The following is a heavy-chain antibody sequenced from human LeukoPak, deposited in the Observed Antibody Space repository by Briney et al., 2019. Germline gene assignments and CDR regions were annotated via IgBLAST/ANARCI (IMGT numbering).Heavy chain of an antibody. D-gene: IGHD5-18*01. CDR2: ISSSSSYI. Sequence: PGGSLRLSCAASGFTFSSYSMNWVRQAPGKGLEWVSSISSSSSYIYYADSVKGRFTISRDNSKNTLYLQMNSLRAEDTAVYYCAKWGSYSYGYYYWGQGTLVTVSS. V-gene: IGHV3-21*04. CDR1: GFTFSSYS. J-gene: IGHJ4*02. CDR3: AKWGSYSYGYYY.